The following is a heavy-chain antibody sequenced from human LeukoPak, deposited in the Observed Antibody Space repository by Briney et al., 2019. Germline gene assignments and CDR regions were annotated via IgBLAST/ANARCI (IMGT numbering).Heavy chain of an antibody. V-gene: IGHV3-23*01. CDR1: GFSFSSYG. Sequence: GGSLRLSCAASGFSFSSYGMSWVRQAPGKGLEWVAAISGSGGSTYYADSVKGRFTISRDNSKNTLYLQMNSLRAEDTAVYYCAKGRSSGRPYYFDYWGQGTLVTVSS. J-gene: IGHJ4*02. CDR3: AKGRSSGRPYYFDY. D-gene: IGHD3-22*01. CDR2: ISGSGGST.